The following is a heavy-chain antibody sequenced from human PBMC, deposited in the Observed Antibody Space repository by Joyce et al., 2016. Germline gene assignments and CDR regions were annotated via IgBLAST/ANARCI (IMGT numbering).Heavy chain of an antibody. CDR3: ARSGYYHTSGYYYPNFDY. V-gene: IGHV6-1*01. Sequence: QVQLQQSGPGLVKPSQTLSLTCAISGDSVSSNSAAWNWIRQSPSRGLEGMGRKYYRSKWYNDYAVSVKSRITINPDTPKNQFSLQLNSVTPEDAAVYYCARSGYYHTSGYYYPNFDYWGPGTLVTVSS. CDR1: GDSVSSNSAA. J-gene: IGHJ4*02. CDR2: KYYRSKWYN. D-gene: IGHD3-22*01.